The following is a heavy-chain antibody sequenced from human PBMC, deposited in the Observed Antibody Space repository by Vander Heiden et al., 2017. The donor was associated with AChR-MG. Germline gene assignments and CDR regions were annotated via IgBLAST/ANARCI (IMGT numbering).Heavy chain of an antibody. V-gene: IGHV1-46*01. Sequence: QVQLVQSGAEVKKPGASVKVSCKASGYTFTSYYMHWVRQAPGQGLEWMGIINPSGGSTSYAQKFQGRVTMTRDTSTSTVYMELSSLRSEDTAVYYCAREEYYYDSSGTYYYYGMDVWGQGTTVTVSS. J-gene: IGHJ6*02. CDR1: GYTFTSYY. CDR3: AREEYYYDSSGTYYYYGMDV. D-gene: IGHD3-22*01. CDR2: INPSGGST.